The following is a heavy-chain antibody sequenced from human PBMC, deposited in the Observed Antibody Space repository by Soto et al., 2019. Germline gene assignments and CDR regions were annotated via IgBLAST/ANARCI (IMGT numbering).Heavy chain of an antibody. V-gene: IGHV4-34*01. Sequence: SETLSLTCAVYGGSFSGYYWSWIRQPPGKGLEWIGEINHSGTTNYNPSLKSRVTISVDTSKNQFSLKLSSVTAADTAVYYCARSDGRYWGQGTLVTVSS. CDR3: ARSDGRY. CDR2: INHSGTT. CDR1: GGSFSGYY. J-gene: IGHJ4*02.